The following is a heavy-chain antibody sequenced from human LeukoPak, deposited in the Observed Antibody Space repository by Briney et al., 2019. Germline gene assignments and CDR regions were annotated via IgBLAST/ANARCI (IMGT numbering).Heavy chain of an antibody. CDR1: GFTFSSYW. CDR3: ARDVTVTTNYYYYMDV. Sequence: GGSLRLSCAASGFTFSSYWMSWVRQAPGKGLEWVANIKQDGSEKYYVDSVKGRFTISRDNAKNSLYLQMNSLRAEDTAVYYCARDVTVTTNYYYYMDVWGKGTTVTVSS. J-gene: IGHJ6*03. V-gene: IGHV3-7*01. CDR2: IKQDGSEK. D-gene: IGHD4-17*01.